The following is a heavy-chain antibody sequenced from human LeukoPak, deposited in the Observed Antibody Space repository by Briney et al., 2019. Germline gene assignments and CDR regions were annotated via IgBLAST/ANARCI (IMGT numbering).Heavy chain of an antibody. J-gene: IGHJ4*02. V-gene: IGHV3-23*01. CDR1: GFTFTNYA. CDR3: VKDISGTYSFDY. D-gene: IGHD1-26*01. Sequence: GGSLRLSCAASGFTFTNYAMSWVRQAPGKGLEWVSGMSGSGSSTYYADSVKGRFTISRDNSKNMLYLQMSSLRAEDTAVYYCVKDISGTYSFDYWGQGTLVTVSS. CDR2: MSGSGSST.